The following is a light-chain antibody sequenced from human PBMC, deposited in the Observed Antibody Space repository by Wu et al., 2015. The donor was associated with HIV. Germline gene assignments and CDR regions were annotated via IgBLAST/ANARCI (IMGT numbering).Light chain of an antibody. Sequence: EIVLTQSPDTLSLSPGERATLSCRASHSVSRYLAWYQQKPGQGPRLLIYESSNRATGIPARFSGSGSGTDFTLTISSLEPEDFAVYYCQQYGSSPVSFGQGTKLEVK. J-gene: IGKJ2*01. CDR2: ESS. CDR3: QQYGSSPVS. CDR1: HSVSRY. V-gene: IGKV3-20*01.